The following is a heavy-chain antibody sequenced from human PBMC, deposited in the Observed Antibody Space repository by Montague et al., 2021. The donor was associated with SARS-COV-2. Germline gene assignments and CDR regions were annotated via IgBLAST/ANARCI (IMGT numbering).Heavy chain of an antibody. D-gene: IGHD3-16*02. CDR3: ARHRDYYWGSYRPFDP. V-gene: IGHV4-39*01. CDR2: HYYRGST. CDR1: SNSFNSTSHN. Sequence: SETLSLTCTVPSNSFNSTSHNWICIRQRPGKGLVWISNHYYRGSTYYSLSFQSRFKVSIATSKSQFFLSVNSVTAAATATYYCARHRDYYWGSYRPFDPWGQGTLVIVSS. J-gene: IGHJ5*02.